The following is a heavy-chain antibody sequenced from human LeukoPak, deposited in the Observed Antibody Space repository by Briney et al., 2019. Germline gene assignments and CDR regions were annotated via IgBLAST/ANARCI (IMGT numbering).Heavy chain of an antibody. CDR3: ARAGGNTDY. CDR1: GGSISSGSYY. Sequence: PSETLSLTCTVSGGSISSGSYYWSWIRQPAGKGLEWIGRIYTSGSTNYNPSLKSRVTISVDASKNQFSLKLSSVTAADTAVYYCARAGGNTDYWGQGTLVTVSS. CDR2: IYTSGST. J-gene: IGHJ4*02. V-gene: IGHV4-61*02. D-gene: IGHD4-23*01.